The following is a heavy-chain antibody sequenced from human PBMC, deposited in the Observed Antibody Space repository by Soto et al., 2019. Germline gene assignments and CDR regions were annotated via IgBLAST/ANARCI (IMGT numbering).Heavy chain of an antibody. J-gene: IGHJ6*04. CDR3: ARVEAYAMDV. CDR1: GGSISSGGYY. Sequence: SETLSLTCTVSGGSISSGGYYWSWIRQHPGKGLEWIGYIYYSGSTYYNPSLKSRVTISVDTSKNQFSLKLSSVTAADTAVYYCARVEAYAMDVWGKGTTVTVSS. V-gene: IGHV4-31*03. CDR2: IYYSGST.